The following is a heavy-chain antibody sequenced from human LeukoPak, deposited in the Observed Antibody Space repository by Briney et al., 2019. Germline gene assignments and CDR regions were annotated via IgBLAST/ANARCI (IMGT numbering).Heavy chain of an antibody. CDR1: GFTFSDYY. J-gene: IGHJ4*02. Sequence: GGSLRLSCAASGFTFSDYYMSWVRQAPGKGLEWVSTISSSGGSTYYADSVKGRFTISRDNSKTTLYLQMNSLRAEDTATYYCATGSGNYYYYFDYWGQGTLVTVSS. D-gene: IGHD1-26*01. CDR3: ATGSGNYYYYFDY. V-gene: IGHV3-23*01. CDR2: ISSSGGST.